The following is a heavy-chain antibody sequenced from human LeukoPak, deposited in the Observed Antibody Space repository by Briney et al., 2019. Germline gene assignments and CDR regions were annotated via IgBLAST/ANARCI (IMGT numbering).Heavy chain of an antibody. CDR2: IRYDGSNK. Sequence: PGGSLRLSCAASGFTFRSYGMHWVRQAPGKGLEWVTFIRYDGSNKYYTDSVKGRFTISRDNSKNTLYLQMNSLRTEDTAVYYCAKDGYYYIDVWGKGTTVTVSS. J-gene: IGHJ6*03. V-gene: IGHV3-30*02. CDR3: AKDGYYYIDV. CDR1: GFTFRSYG.